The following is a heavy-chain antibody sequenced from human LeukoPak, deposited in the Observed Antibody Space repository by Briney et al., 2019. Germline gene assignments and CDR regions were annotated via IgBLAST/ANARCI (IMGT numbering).Heavy chain of an antibody. J-gene: IGHJ4*02. CDR2: IKQDGTEK. Sequence: GGSLRLSCAASGFTFSTYWMSWVRQAPGKGLEWVANIKQDGTEKYYVDSVKGRFTISRDDAKTSLYLQMNSLRAEDTAVYYCAGAYSRTYTAADYWGQGTLVTVSS. CDR3: AGAYSRTYTAADY. V-gene: IGHV3-7*01. CDR1: GFTFSTYW. D-gene: IGHD6-13*01.